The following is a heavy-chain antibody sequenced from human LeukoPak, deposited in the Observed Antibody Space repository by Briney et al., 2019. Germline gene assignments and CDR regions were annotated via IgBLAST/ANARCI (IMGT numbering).Heavy chain of an antibody. Sequence: TGGSLRLSCAASGFTFSNYWMSWVRQAPGKGLEWVANIKEDGSEKHYVDSVKGRFTISRDDAKNSLYLQMNSLRVDDTAVYYCARTIRGYWGQGTLVTVSS. J-gene: IGHJ4*02. CDR1: GFTFSNYW. CDR2: IKEDGSEK. CDR3: ARTIRGY. D-gene: IGHD3-10*01. V-gene: IGHV3-7*03.